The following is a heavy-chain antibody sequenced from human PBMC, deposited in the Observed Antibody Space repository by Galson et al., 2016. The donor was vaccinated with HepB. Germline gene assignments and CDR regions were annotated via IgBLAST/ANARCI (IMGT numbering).Heavy chain of an antibody. CDR3: ARIKEELRRAFDI. CDR1: GYTFTADY. Sequence: SVKVSCKASGYTFTADYMHWVRQAPGQGLEWMGWINPNSGGTHYAQKFQGRVTLTRDTSISTDYMELSSLISDDTAVYYCARIKEELRRAFDIWGQGTMLTVSS. V-gene: IGHV1-2*02. J-gene: IGHJ3*02. CDR2: INPNSGGT. D-gene: IGHD1-7*01.